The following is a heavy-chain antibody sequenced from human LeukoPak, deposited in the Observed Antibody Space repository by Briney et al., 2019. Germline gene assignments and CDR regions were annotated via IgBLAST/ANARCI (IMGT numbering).Heavy chain of an antibody. V-gene: IGHV4-59*01. Sequence: SETLSLTCTVSGGSISSYYWSWIRQPPGKGLEWIGYIYNSGNTNYNPSLKSRVTISVDTSKNQFSLKLSSVTAADTAVYYCARVMIGCSSTSCYGDASDYWGQGTLVTVSS. D-gene: IGHD2-2*01. J-gene: IGHJ4*02. CDR2: IYNSGNT. CDR3: ARVMIGCSSTSCYGDASDY. CDR1: GGSISSYY.